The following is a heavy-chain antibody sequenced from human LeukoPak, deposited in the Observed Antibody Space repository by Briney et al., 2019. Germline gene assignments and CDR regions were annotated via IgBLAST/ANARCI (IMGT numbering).Heavy chain of an antibody. D-gene: IGHD3-22*01. V-gene: IGHV1-18*01. J-gene: IGHJ4*02. CDR2: ISAYNGNT. Sequence: ASVKVSCXASGYTFTSYGISWVRQAPGQGLEWMGWISAYNGNTNYAQKLQGRVTMTTDTSTSTAYMELRSLRSDDTAVYYCAREIPRGYYDSSGQRDWGQGTLVTVSS. CDR1: GYTFTSYG. CDR3: AREIPRGYYDSSGQRD.